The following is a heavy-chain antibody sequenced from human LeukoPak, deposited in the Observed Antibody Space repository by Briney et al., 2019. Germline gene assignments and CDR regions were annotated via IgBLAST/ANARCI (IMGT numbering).Heavy chain of an antibody. CDR3: LRGDSRDF. CDR2: INSGGTTT. D-gene: IGHD3-22*01. V-gene: IGHV3-21*06. J-gene: IGHJ4*02. Sequence: GGSLGLSCAACGFAFSTYTMNWARQAPGKGLEWVASINSGGTTTHYAFSVKGRFTISRDNAQNVLYLQMNGLRGEDAALYYCLRGDSRDFWGQGTLVTVSS. CDR1: GFAFSTYT.